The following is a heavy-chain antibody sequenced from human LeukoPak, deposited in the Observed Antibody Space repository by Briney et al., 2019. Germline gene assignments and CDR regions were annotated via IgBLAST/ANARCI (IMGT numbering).Heavy chain of an antibody. Sequence: SLRLSCAASGFTFDDYAMHWVRQAPGKGLEWVSGISWNSGSIGYADSVKGRFTISRDNAKNSLCLQMNSLRAEDTALYYCARASYYYDSSGYYSADYWGQGTLVTVSS. J-gene: IGHJ4*02. V-gene: IGHV3-9*01. CDR2: ISWNSGSI. CDR1: GFTFDDYA. D-gene: IGHD3-22*01. CDR3: ARASYYYDSSGYYSADY.